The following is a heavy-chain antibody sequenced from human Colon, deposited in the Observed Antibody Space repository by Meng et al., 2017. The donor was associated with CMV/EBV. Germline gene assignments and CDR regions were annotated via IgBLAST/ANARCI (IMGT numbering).Heavy chain of an antibody. J-gene: IGHJ4*02. V-gene: IGHV1-46*01. CDR3: ARFFNLFGSMFDY. D-gene: IGHD3-10*01. CDR1: GHTITPYY. CDR2: INPGGGT. Sequence: ASVKVSCKPSGHTITPYYIQWVRQAPGEGLEWMGMINPGGGTTYAQKFQGRITMTRDTSPTTVYMELSGLRSDDTAVYYCARFFNLFGSMFDYWGQGTLVTVSS.